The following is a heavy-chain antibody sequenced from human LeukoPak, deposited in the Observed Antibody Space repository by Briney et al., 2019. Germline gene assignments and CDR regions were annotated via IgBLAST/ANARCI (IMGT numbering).Heavy chain of an antibody. Sequence: PGGSLRLSCAASGFTFSSYAMSWVRQAPGKGLEWVSVISYSDGSTNYADSVKGRFTISRDNSKNTLYLQMNSLRAEDTAVYYCAKGLLTTYYYDSSGYTRFNDAFDIWGQGTMVTVSS. D-gene: IGHD3-22*01. J-gene: IGHJ3*02. CDR1: GFTFSSYA. V-gene: IGHV3-23*01. CDR3: AKGLLTTYYYDSSGYTRFNDAFDI. CDR2: ISYSDGST.